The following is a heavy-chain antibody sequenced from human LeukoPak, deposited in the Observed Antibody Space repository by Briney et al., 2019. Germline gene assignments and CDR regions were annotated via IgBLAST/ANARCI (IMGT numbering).Heavy chain of an antibody. Sequence: ASVKVSCKASGYTFTGYYMHWVRQAPGQGLEWMGWINPNSGGTNYAQKFQGRVTMTRDTSISTAYMELSRLRSDDTAVYYCARVPRAGTTWGSLHYFDYWGQGTLVTVSS. CDR2: INPNSGGT. J-gene: IGHJ4*02. CDR1: GYTFTGYY. D-gene: IGHD1-1*01. V-gene: IGHV1-2*02. CDR3: ARVPRAGTTWGSLHYFDY.